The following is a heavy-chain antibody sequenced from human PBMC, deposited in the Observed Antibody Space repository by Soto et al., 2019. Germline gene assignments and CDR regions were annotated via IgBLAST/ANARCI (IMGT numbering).Heavy chain of an antibody. CDR1: GGTFGSYA. D-gene: IGHD2-2*01. J-gene: IGHJ4*02. Sequence: QVQLVQSGAEVKKPGSSVKVSCKASGGTFGSYAFSWVRQAPGQGLEWMGGITPVSGAAHYAQKFKGRVTITADESTSTAYMELSSLSSQDTAVYYCATALGCRSTSCTLDYWGQGTRVIVSS. CDR3: ATALGCRSTSCTLDY. V-gene: IGHV1-69*01. CDR2: ITPVSGAA.